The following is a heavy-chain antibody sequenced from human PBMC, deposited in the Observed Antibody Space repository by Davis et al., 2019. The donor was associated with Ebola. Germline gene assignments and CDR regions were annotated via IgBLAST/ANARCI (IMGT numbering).Heavy chain of an antibody. V-gene: IGHV3-11*01. J-gene: IGHJ6*02. CDR2: ISSSGSTI. CDR1: GFTFSNYW. CDR3: ARALNLYSSSWYYYYGMDV. D-gene: IGHD6-13*01. Sequence: GGSLRLSCAASGFTFSNYWMHWVRQAPGKGLEWVSYISSSGSTIYYADSVKGRFTISRDNAKNSLYLQMNSLRAEDTAVYYCARALNLYSSSWYYYYGMDVWGQGTKVTVSS.